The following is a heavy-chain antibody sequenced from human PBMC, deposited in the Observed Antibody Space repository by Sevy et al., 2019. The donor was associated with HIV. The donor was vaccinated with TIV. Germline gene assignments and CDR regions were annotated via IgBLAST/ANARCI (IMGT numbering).Heavy chain of an antibody. Sequence: GGSLRLSCAASGFTFSKYSMSWVRQPPGKGLEWVSTLSFVCGEINYADSVKGRLTISRDNSKSSVYLQMNNLRPEDTAVYYCAREGCTKPHDYWGQGTLVTVSS. V-gene: IGHV3-23*01. CDR1: GFTFSKYS. CDR3: AREGCTKPHDY. D-gene: IGHD2-8*01. CDR2: LSFVCGEI. J-gene: IGHJ4*02.